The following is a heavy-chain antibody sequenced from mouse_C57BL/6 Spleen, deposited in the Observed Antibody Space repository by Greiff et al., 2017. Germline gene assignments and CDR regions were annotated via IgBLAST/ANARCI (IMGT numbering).Heavy chain of an antibody. CDR3: ARGFTTGTYFDY. CDR1: GYAFSSSW. V-gene: IGHV1-82*01. CDR2: IYPGDGDT. Sequence: VKLMESGPELVKPGASVKISCKASGYAFSSSWMNWVKQRPGKGLEWIGRIYPGDGDTNYNGKFKGKATLTADKSSSTAYMQLSSLTSEDSAVYFCARGFTTGTYFDYWGQGTTLTVSS. J-gene: IGHJ2*01. D-gene: IGHD1-1*01.